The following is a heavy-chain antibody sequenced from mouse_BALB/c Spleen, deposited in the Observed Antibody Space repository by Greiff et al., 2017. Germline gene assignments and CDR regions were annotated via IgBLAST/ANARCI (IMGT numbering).Heavy chain of an antibody. V-gene: IGHV7-3*02. CDR1: GFTFTDYY. CDR2: IRNKANGYTT. J-gene: IGHJ3*01. Sequence: EVQVEESGGGLVQPGGSLRLSCATSGFTFTDYYMSWVRQPPGKALEWLGFIRNKANGYTTEYSASVKGRFTISRDNYKSILHLQMNTLRAEDSATYYCARDRTSWDGFAYWGQGTLVTVSA. CDR3: ARDRTSWDGFAY. D-gene: IGHD4-1*01.